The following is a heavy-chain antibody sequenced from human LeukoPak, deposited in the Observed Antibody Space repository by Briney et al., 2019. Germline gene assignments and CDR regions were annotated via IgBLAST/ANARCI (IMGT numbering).Heavy chain of an antibody. CDR1: GGSISSSSYY. Sequence: SETLSLTCTVSGGSISSSSYYWGWIRQPPGKGLEWIGSIFYSGSTYYNPSLKSRVTMSVDTSKNQFSLKLSSMTAVDTAVYYCASGIELLDYWGQGTLVTVSS. CDR2: IFYSGST. D-gene: IGHD1-26*01. J-gene: IGHJ4*02. CDR3: ASGIELLDY. V-gene: IGHV4-39*07.